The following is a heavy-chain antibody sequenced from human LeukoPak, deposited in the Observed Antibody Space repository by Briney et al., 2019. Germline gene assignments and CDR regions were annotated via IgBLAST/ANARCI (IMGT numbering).Heavy chain of an antibody. J-gene: IGHJ3*02. V-gene: IGHV5-10-1*01. CDR3: ARKKDIVVVPAAEDAFDI. Sequence: GESLKISCTGSGYSFTSYWISWVSQMPGKGLEWMGRIDPSDSYTNYSPSFQGHVTISADKSISTAYLHWSSLKASDTAMYYCARKKDIVVVPAAEDAFDIWGQGTMVTVSS. CDR2: IDPSDSYT. CDR1: GYSFTSYW. D-gene: IGHD2-2*01.